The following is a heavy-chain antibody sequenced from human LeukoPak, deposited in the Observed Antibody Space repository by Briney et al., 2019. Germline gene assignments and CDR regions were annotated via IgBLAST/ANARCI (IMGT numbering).Heavy chain of an antibody. Sequence: PGRSLRLSCAASGFTFSSYAMSWGHHAPGKGLGWVSAISGSGGSTYYADPVKGRFTISRDNSKNTLYLQMSSLRAEDTAVYYCAKERYYSGNYSYFDYWGQGTLVTVSS. V-gene: IGHV3-23*01. CDR1: GFTFSSYA. CDR2: ISGSGGST. D-gene: IGHD3-10*01. J-gene: IGHJ4*02. CDR3: AKERYYSGNYSYFDY.